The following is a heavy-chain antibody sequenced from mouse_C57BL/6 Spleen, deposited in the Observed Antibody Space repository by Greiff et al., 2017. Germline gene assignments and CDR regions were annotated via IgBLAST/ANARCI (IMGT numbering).Heavy chain of an antibody. CDR2: ISYDGSN. CDR1: GYSITSGYY. Sequence: EVKLVESGPGLVKPSQSLSLTCSVTGYSITSGYYWNWIRQFPGNKLEWMGYISYDGSNNYNPSLKNRISITRDTSKNQFFLKLNSVTTEDTATYYCARDLGGGWFAYWGQGTLVTVSA. J-gene: IGHJ3*01. V-gene: IGHV3-6*01. CDR3: ARDLGGGWFAY.